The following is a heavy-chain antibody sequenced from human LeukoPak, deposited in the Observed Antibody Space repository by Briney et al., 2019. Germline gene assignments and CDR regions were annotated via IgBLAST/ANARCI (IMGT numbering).Heavy chain of an antibody. CDR3: ASRTAFDI. V-gene: IGHV3-21*01. CDR2: ISSSSSYI. J-gene: IGHJ3*02. Sequence: GVSLRLSCAASGFTFSSYSMNWVRQAPGKGLEWVSSISSSSSYIYYADSVKGRFTISRDNAKNSLYQQMNSLRAEDTAVYYCASRTAFDIWGQGTMVTVSS. CDR1: GFTFSSYS.